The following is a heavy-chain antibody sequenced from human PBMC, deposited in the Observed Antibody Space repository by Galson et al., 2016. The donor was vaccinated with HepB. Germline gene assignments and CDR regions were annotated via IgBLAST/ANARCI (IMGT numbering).Heavy chain of an antibody. J-gene: IGHJ2*01. D-gene: IGHD3-22*01. CDR3: ARVYDGSGFLSRGWYFDL. CDR1: GFTVSSSY. Sequence: SLRLSSAASGFTVSSSYISWVRQAPGKGLEWVSILYSGGGSTHYADSVKGRFAISRDNSKNTLYLKMNSLRAEDTAVYFCARVYDGSGFLSRGWYFDLWGRGTLVTVSS. CDR2: LYSGGGST. V-gene: IGHV3-53*01.